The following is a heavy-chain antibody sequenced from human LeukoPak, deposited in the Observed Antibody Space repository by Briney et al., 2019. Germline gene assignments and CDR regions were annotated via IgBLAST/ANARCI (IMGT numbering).Heavy chain of an antibody. Sequence: GGSLRLSCAAAGFTFSDYYMSWIRQAPGKGLEWVSYISSSGSTIYYADSVKGRFNISRYNAKNSLYLQMNSLRAEDTAVYYCARDRVVAPIQLWGQGTLVTVSS. CDR3: ARDRVVAPIQL. CDR2: ISSSGSTI. V-gene: IGHV3-11*01. D-gene: IGHD2-15*01. CDR1: GFTFSDYY. J-gene: IGHJ4*02.